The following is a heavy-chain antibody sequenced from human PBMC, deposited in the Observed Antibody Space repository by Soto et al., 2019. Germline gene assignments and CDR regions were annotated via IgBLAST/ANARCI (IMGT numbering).Heavy chain of an antibody. CDR1: GYTFTGFY. V-gene: IGHV1-2*04. J-gene: IGHJ6*02. CDR2: INPNSGGT. D-gene: IGHD3-22*01. Sequence: ASVKVSCKASGYTFTGFYIHWVRQAPGEGLEWVGWINPNSGGTNYAQKFQGWVTMTRDTSISTAYMELRRLRSDDTAIYYCARGRTPHYYDGSGYKPPHYYGMDVWGHGTTVTVSS. CDR3: ARGRTPHYYDGSGYKPPHYYGMDV.